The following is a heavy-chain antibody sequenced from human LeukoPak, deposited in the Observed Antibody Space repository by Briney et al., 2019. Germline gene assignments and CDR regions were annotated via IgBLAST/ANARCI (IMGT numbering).Heavy chain of an antibody. J-gene: IGHJ5*02. D-gene: IGHD6-13*01. CDR2: ISSSGSTI. V-gene: IGHV3-48*03. Sequence: GGSLRLSCAASGFTFSSYEMSWVRQAPGKGLEWVSYISSSGSTIYYADSVKGRFTISRDNAKNSLYLQMNSLRAEDTAVYYCAPIAAAPGWQRFDPWGQGTLVTVSS. CDR1: GFTFSSYE. CDR3: APIAAAPGWQRFDP.